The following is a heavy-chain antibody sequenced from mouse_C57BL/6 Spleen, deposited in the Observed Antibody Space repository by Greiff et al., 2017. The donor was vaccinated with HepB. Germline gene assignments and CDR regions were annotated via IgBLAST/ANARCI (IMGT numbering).Heavy chain of an antibody. CDR1: GYTFTSYW. CDR2: IDPSDSYT. Sequence: QVQLQQPGAELVKPGASVKLSCKASGYTFTSYWMQWVKQRPGQGLEWIGEIDPSDSYTNYNQKFKGKATLTVDTSSRTAYMQLSSLTSEDSAVYYCARGYYGSSPYYFDYWGQGTTLTVSS. V-gene: IGHV1-50*01. J-gene: IGHJ2*01. CDR3: ARGYYGSSPYYFDY. D-gene: IGHD1-1*01.